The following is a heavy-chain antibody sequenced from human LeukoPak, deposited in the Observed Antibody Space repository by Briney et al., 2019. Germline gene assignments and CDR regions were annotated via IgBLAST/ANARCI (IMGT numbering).Heavy chain of an antibody. CDR2: INASDGRT. CDR1: GYTFTSYY. Sequence: ASVKVSCEASGYTFTSYYMHWVRQAPGQGLEWMGIINASDGRTSYAQKFQGRVTMTGDMSTSTVYMELSSLRSEDTAVYYCARGPQVYDIRDSTAAKIDYWGQGTLVTVSS. D-gene: IGHD3-16*01. CDR3: ARGPQVYDIRDSTAAKIDY. J-gene: IGHJ4*02. V-gene: IGHV1-46*01.